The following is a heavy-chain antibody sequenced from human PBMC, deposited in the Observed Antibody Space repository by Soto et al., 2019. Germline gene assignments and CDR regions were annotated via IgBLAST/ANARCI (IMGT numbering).Heavy chain of an antibody. D-gene: IGHD1-7*01. CDR1: GGSFTSNNW. V-gene: IGHV4-4*02. Sequence: XVTLSLTCAVSGGSFTSNNWWTCVRQPPGQGLEWIGEIYRTGSTNYNPSLKSRVTISLDKSENQLSLKVTSLTAADTAVYYCASRDPGTSVDYWGQGTLVTVSS. J-gene: IGHJ4*02. CDR2: IYRTGST. CDR3: ASRDPGTSVDY.